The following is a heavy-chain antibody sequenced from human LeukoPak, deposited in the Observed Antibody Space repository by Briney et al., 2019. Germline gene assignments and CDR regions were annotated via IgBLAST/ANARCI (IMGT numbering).Heavy chain of an antibody. CDR3: TTGRIWNYHHFDY. J-gene: IGHJ4*02. Sequence: GGSLRLSCAASGFTFSSYAMSWVRQAPGKGLEWVSAISGSGGSTYYADSVKGRFTISRDNSKNTLYLQMNSLRAEDMAVYYCTTGRIWNYHHFDYWGQGTLVTVSS. CDR1: GFTFSSYA. V-gene: IGHV3-23*01. CDR2: ISGSGGST. D-gene: IGHD1-7*01.